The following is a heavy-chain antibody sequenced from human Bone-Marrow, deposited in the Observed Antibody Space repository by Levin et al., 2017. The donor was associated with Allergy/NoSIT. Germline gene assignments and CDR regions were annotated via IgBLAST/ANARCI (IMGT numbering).Heavy chain of an antibody. CDR3: ARDGGLSVGGVSRGDDAFDI. Sequence: GGSLRLSCAASGFTFSSYAMHWVRQAPGKGLEWVAVISYDGSNKYYADSVKGRFTISRDNSKNTLYLQMNSLRAEDSAVYYCARDGGLSVGGVSRGDDAFDIWGQGTMVTVSS. CDR2: ISYDGSNK. J-gene: IGHJ3*02. V-gene: IGHV3-30-3*01. CDR1: GFTFSSYA. D-gene: IGHD2-8*02.